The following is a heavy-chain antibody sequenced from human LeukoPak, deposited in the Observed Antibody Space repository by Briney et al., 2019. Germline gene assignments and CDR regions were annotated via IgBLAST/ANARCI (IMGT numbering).Heavy chain of an antibody. CDR1: GGSFSGYY. V-gene: IGHV4-34*01. J-gene: IGHJ5*02. D-gene: IGHD3-3*01. Sequence: PSETLSLTCAVYGGSFSGYYWSWIRQPPGKGLEWIGEINHSGSTNYNPSLKSRVTISVDTSKNQFSLKLSSVTAADTAVYYCARENYDFWSGYYSGGWFDPWGQGTLVTVSS. CDR3: ARENYDFWSGYYSGGWFDP. CDR2: INHSGST.